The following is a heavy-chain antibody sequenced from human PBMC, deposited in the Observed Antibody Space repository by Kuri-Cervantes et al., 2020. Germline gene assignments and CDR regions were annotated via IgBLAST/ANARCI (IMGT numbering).Heavy chain of an antibody. D-gene: IGHD5-18*01. Sequence: GESLKISCAASGFTFDDYAMHWVRQGPGKGLEWVSGITSSGGNSYYADSVKGRFTISRDNARNSLYLQMNSLRDEDTAVYYCVGGAYSYGYSVSWGQGTLVTVSS. CDR3: VGGAYSYGYSVS. J-gene: IGHJ5*02. V-gene: IGHV3-23*01. CDR1: GFTFDDYA. CDR2: ITSSGGNS.